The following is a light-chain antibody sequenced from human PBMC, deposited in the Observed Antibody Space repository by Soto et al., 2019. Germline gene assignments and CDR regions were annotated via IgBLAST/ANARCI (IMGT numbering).Light chain of an antibody. V-gene: IGLV1-40*01. CDR3: QSYDSSLSGYV. CDR2: ENN. J-gene: IGLJ1*01. Sequence: QSVLTQPPSVSEAPGQRVTISCTGSSSNIGAGYEAHWYQQVPGTAPKLLIYENNNRPSWVPDRFSGSKSGTSASLAITGLQAEDEAEYYCQSYDSSLSGYVFGARTKLTVL. CDR1: SSNIGAGYE.